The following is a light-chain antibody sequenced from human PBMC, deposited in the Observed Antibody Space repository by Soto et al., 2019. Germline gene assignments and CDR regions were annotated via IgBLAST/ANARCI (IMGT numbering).Light chain of an antibody. CDR3: AAWDSSLSGWV. V-gene: IGLV1-44*01. CDR1: RSNIGSDS. J-gene: IGLJ3*02. CDR2: GTN. Sequence: QSVLTQPPSASGTPGQRVTVSCSGSRSNIGSDSVNWYQQLPGTAPKLLIFGTNKRPSGVPDRFSGSKSGTSASLAISGLQSEDEADYYCAAWDSSLSGWVFGGGTKLTVL.